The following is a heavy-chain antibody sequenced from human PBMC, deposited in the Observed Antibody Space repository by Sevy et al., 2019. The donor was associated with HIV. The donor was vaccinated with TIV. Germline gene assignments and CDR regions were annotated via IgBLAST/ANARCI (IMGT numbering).Heavy chain of an antibody. CDR2: INPSSGGT. Sequence: ASVKVSYKASGYTFTGYYMHWVRQAPGQGLEWMGWINPSSGGTNYAQKFQGRVTMTRDTSISTAYMELSRLRSDDTAVYYCARERVYCSGGSCKPGGWFDPWGQGTLVTVSS. CDR3: ARERVYCSGGSCKPGGWFDP. D-gene: IGHD2-15*01. V-gene: IGHV1-2*02. CDR1: GYTFTGYY. J-gene: IGHJ5*02.